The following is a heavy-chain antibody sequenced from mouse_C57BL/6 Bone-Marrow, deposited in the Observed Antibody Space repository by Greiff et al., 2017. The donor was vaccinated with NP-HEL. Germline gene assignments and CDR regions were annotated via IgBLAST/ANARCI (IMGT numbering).Heavy chain of an antibody. J-gene: IGHJ3*01. CDR2: IDPANGNT. CDR3: ARSFITTVVAPFAY. Sequence: EVKVVESVAELVRPGASVKLSCTASGFNIKNTYMHWVKQRPEQGLEWIGRIDPANGNTKYAPKFQGKATITADTSSNTAYLQLSSLTSEDTAIYYCARSFITTVVAPFAYWGQGTLVTVSA. D-gene: IGHD1-1*01. V-gene: IGHV14-3*01. CDR1: GFNIKNTY.